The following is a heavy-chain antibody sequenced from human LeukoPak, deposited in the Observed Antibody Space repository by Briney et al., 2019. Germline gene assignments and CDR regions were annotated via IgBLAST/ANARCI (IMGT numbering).Heavy chain of an antibody. J-gene: IGHJ6*02. V-gene: IGHV3-23*01. D-gene: IGHD2-15*01. CDR3: AKIPSISSCSGGSCYSRYYLYGMDV. CDR2: LSGKGDKT. Sequence: GGSLRLSCAASGFTLRSYAMSCVRLAPGGGRGWVSSLSGKGDKTTYAASVKGRFTISSDKFKNTLYLQMNSLRAEDTAVYYCAKIPSISSCSGGSCYSRYYLYGMDVWGQGTTVTVS. CDR1: GFTLRSYA.